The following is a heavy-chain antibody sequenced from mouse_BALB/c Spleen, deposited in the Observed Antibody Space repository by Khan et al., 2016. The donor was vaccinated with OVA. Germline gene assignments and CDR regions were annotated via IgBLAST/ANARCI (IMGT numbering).Heavy chain of an antibody. CDR3: ARPPYFSYVLVY. CDR2: INTYTGEP. D-gene: IGHD2-10*01. J-gene: IGHJ4*01. CDR1: GYTFTNSG. Sequence: QIQLVQSGPELKKPGETVKISCKASGYTFTNSGMNWVKQAPGKGLKWMGWINTYTGEPTYADDFKGRFAFSLETSASTAYLQINNLKSEATASYFCARPPYFSYVLVYWGQGTSVTVSS. V-gene: IGHV9-3-1*01.